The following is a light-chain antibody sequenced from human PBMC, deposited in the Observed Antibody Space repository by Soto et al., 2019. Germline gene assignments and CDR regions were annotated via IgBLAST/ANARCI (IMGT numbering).Light chain of an antibody. Sequence: EVVLTQSPGTLSLSPGERATLSCRASQSISTNYLAWYQQKPGQAPKLLIYAASSRLTGIPDRFSGSGSGTDFTLTIGRLEPEDFALYYCQQYGRTFGQGTRLDIK. J-gene: IGKJ5*01. CDR3: QQYGRT. CDR1: QSISTNY. V-gene: IGKV3-20*01. CDR2: AAS.